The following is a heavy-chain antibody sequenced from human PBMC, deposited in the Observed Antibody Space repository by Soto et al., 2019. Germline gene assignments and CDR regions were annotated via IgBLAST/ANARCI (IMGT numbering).Heavy chain of an antibody. V-gene: IGHV3-23*01. CDR2: ISGSGGST. D-gene: IGHD1-1*01. J-gene: IGHJ4*02. CDR1: GFTFSSYA. Sequence: EVQLLESGGGLVQPGGSLRLSCAASGFTFSSYAMNWVRQAPGKGLEWVSVISGSGGSTYYADSVKGRFTISRDKSKNTLYPQMNSLRAEDTAVYYCAKRATGTYFDYWGQGTLVTVSS. CDR3: AKRATGTYFDY.